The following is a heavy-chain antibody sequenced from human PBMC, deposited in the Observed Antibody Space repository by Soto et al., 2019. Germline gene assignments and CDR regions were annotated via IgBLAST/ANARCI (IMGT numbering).Heavy chain of an antibody. CDR2: MNAGVGNT. V-gene: IGHV1-3*01. CDR3: ARDTGYTFGSLNY. Sequence: ASVKVTCKASGYTFTDYALHWVRQAPGQRLEWMGWMNAGVGNTLYSQKFQGRITITRDTSASTAYMELNSLKSEDTAIYYCARDTGYTFGSLNYWGPGTLVTVSS. CDR1: GYTFTDYA. J-gene: IGHJ4*02. D-gene: IGHD5-18*01.